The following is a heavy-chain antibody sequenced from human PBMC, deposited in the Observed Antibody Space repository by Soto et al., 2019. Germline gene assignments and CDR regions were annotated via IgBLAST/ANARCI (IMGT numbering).Heavy chain of an antibody. CDR3: ARDLYNWNFITTRNWFDP. Sequence: QVQLVESGGGLVKPGGSLRLSCAASGFTFSDYYMSWIRQAPGKGLEWVSYISSSGSTIYYADSVKGRFTISRDNAKKSLYLQMNSLRAEDTAVYYCARDLYNWNFITTRNWFDPWGQGTLVTVSS. D-gene: IGHD1-7*01. V-gene: IGHV3-11*01. CDR2: ISSSGSTI. J-gene: IGHJ5*02. CDR1: GFTFSDYY.